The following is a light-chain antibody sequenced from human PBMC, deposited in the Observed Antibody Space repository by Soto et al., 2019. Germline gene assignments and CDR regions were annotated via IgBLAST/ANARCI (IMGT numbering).Light chain of an antibody. Sequence: DIQLTQSPSTLSLSLGERATLSCRASQSVSGCLAWYQQKPGKAPKLLIYKASTLTSGAPSRFSGSGSGTKFTLTISSLQSEDFATYYCQQRNNWPITFGQGTRLEIK. CDR1: QSVSGC. CDR3: QQRNNWPIT. CDR2: KAS. V-gene: IGKV1-5*03. J-gene: IGKJ5*01.